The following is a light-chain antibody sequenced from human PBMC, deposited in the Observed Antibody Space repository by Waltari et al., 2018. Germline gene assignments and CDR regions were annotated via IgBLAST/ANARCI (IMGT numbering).Light chain of an antibody. J-gene: IGLJ2*01. CDR2: NVR. CDR3: FSYTSRSTVV. V-gene: IGLV2-14*03. CDR1: ITNDNDFSY. Sequence: QSALTQPASVTGSPGQSITISCTGTITNDNDFSYVSWFQQHPGRVPTLLIYNVRNRPSGTSDLFSGSKSDSTASLTISGLQSEDEADYYCFSYTSRSTVVFGGGTKLTVL.